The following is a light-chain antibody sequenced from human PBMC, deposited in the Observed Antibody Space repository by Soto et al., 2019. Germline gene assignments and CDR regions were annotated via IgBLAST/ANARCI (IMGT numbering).Light chain of an antibody. CDR2: GAS. Sequence: EIVLTQSPGTLSLSPGERATLSCRASQSVSSSYLAWYQQKPGQAPRLLIYGASSRATGIPDRFSGSGSRTDFTLTISRLEPEDFAVYYCQQYSSSPPTFRQGTKMEIK. CDR1: QSVSSSY. J-gene: IGKJ1*01. CDR3: QQYSSSPPT. V-gene: IGKV3-20*01.